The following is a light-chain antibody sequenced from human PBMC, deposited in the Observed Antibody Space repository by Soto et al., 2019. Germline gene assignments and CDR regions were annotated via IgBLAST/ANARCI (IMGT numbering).Light chain of an antibody. CDR3: QQYFDVPFT. CDR2: WAS. V-gene: IGKV4-1*01. Sequence: DIVMTQSPDSLAVSLGERATMNCKCSRSVLYKSNNKNHLAWYQQKPGQPPQLIIYWASTRESGVPERFSGGGSGTDFTLTISSLEAEDVAFYWCQQYFDVPFTFGGGTKVEI. CDR1: RSVLYKSNNKNH. J-gene: IGKJ4*01.